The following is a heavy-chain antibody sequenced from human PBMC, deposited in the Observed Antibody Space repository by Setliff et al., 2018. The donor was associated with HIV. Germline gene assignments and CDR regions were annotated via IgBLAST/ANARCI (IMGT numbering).Heavy chain of an antibody. Sequence: PSETLSLTCTVSGGSISSYFWSWVRQPPGKGLEWVSSISSTGTYIYYADSMKGRFTISRDNAKNSLYLQMNSLRADDTAVYFCARPTNIDTLYYGSQTFYMYYYGLDVWGQGTTVTVSS. CDR1: GGSISSYF. J-gene: IGHJ6*02. CDR2: ISSTGTYI. CDR3: ARPTNIDTLYYGSQTFYMYYYGLDV. D-gene: IGHD1-26*01. V-gene: IGHV3-21*01.